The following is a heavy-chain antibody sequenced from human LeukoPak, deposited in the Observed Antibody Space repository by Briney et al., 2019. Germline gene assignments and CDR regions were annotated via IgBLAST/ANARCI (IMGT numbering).Heavy chain of an antibody. V-gene: IGHV3-23*01. J-gene: IGHJ4*02. CDR2: ISGGGIST. CDR3: VKSTEGTSRPSDY. CDR1: GFTFSSYA. Sequence: GGSLRLSCAASGFTFSSYAMSWVRQAPGKGLEWVSSISGGGISTYYADSMKGRFTITRDNSKNTLYLQMNSLRAEDTAVYYCVKSTEGTSRPSDYWGQGTLVTVSS. D-gene: IGHD2/OR15-2a*01.